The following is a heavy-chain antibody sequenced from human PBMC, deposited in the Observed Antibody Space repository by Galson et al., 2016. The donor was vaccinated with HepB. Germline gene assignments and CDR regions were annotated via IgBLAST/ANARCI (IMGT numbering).Heavy chain of an antibody. CDR3: AKSSCGGECYYRMDV. V-gene: IGHV3-23*01. J-gene: IGHJ6*02. Sequence: SLRLSCAASGFTFSNYSMTWVRQAPGKGLEWVSAISGSGDRTLYADSVKGRFSISRDGSKSTLYLQLNSLRVEDTAVYYCAKSSCGGECYYRMDVWGQGTTVTVS. CDR1: GFTFSNYS. CDR2: ISGSGDRT. D-gene: IGHD2-21*01.